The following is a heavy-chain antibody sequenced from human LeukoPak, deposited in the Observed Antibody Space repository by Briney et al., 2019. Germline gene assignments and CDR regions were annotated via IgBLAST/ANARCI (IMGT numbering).Heavy chain of an antibody. V-gene: IGHV1-69*13. Sequence: SVKVSCKASGGTFSSYAISWVRQAPGQGLEWMGGIIPIFGTANYAQKFQGRVTITADESTSTAYMELSSLRSEDTAVYYCSGFHRDYYCYMDVWGKGTTVTVSS. CDR1: GGTFSSYA. CDR3: SGFHRDYYCYMDV. D-gene: IGHD5-12*01. CDR2: IIPIFGTA. J-gene: IGHJ6*03.